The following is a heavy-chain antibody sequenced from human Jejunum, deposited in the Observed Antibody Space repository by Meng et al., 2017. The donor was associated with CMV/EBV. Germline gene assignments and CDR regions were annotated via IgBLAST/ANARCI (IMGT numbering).Heavy chain of an antibody. V-gene: IGHV1-69*05. CDR2: IIPISGTP. Sequence: SGYTFSRYAITWVRQPPGQGLEWMGGIIPISGTPRYAQRFQGRVTFSTDESTGTAYMELSSLRSEDTAVYYCARGSPSGTHLGWFDPWGQGTLVTVSS. CDR3: ARGSPSGTHLGWFDP. D-gene: IGHD1-26*01. CDR1: GYTFSRYA. J-gene: IGHJ5*02.